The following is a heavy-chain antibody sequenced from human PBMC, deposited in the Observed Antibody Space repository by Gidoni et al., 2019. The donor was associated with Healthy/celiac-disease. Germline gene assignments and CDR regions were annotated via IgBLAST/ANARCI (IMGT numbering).Heavy chain of an antibody. D-gene: IGHD6-13*01. V-gene: IGHV4-59*01. J-gene: IGHJ5*02. CDR3: AREVTSSSWYRGWFDP. CDR1: GGSISSYY. Sequence: QVQLQESGPGLVKPSETLSLTCTVSGGSISSYYWSWIRQPPGKGLEWIGYIYYSGSTNYNPSLKSRVTISVDMSKNQFSLKLSSVTAADTAVYYCAREVTSSSWYRGWFDPWGQGTLVTVSS. CDR2: IYYSGST.